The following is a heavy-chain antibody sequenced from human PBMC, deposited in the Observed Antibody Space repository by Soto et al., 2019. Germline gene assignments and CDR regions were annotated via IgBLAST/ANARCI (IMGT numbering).Heavy chain of an antibody. V-gene: IGHV4-30-4*01. CDR2: IYYSGST. Sequence: PSETLSLTCTVSGGSISSGDYYWSWIRQPPGKGLEWIGYIYYSGSTYYNPSLKSRVTISVDTSKNQFSLKLSSVTAADTAVYYCARRGWITMIVVDAEYFQQWGQGTLVTVS. CDR3: ARRGWITMIVVDAEYFQQ. CDR1: GGSISSGDYY. D-gene: IGHD3-22*01. J-gene: IGHJ1*01.